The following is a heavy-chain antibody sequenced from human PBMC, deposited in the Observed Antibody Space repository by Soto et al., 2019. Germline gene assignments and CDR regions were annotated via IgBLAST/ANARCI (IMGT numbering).Heavy chain of an antibody. Sequence: PGESLKISCKGSGYTFTNYWIAWVRQMPGKGPEWMGVIYPGDSDTRYSPSFQGHVTISADKSITTAYLQWSSLKASDTAMYYCARVTRGRRGLNYNWFFPYWGQETLVTVSS. CDR3: ARVTRGRRGLNYNWFFPY. CDR1: GYTFTNYW. CDR2: IYPGDSDT. V-gene: IGHV5-51*01. J-gene: IGHJ4*02. D-gene: IGHD1-1*01.